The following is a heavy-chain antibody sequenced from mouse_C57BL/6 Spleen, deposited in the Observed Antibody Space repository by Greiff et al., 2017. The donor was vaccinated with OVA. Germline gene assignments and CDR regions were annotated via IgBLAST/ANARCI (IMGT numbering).Heavy chain of an antibody. J-gene: IGHJ3*01. CDR3: TRALYYTVFAY. CDR1: GFTFSSYA. CDR2: ISSGGDYI. Sequence: EVMLVESGEGLVKPGGSLKLSCAASGFTFSSYAMSWVRQTPEKRLEWVAYISSGGDYIYYADTVKGRFTISRDNARNTLYLQMSSLKSEDTAMYYCTRALYYTVFAYWGQGTLVTVSA. D-gene: IGHD2-1*01. V-gene: IGHV5-9-1*02.